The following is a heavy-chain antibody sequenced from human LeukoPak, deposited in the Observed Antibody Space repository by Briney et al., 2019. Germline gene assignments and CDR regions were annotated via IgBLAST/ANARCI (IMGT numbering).Heavy chain of an antibody. J-gene: IGHJ5*02. CDR1: GYSFTSYW. Sequence: GESLKISCKGSGYSFTSYWIRWVRQMPGKGLEWMGRIDPSDSYTNYSPSFQGHVTISADKSISTAYLQWSSLKASDTAMYYCARHSSGANWFDPWGQGTLVTVSS. CDR3: ARHSSGANWFDP. V-gene: IGHV5-10-1*01. CDR2: IDPSDSYT. D-gene: IGHD6-19*01.